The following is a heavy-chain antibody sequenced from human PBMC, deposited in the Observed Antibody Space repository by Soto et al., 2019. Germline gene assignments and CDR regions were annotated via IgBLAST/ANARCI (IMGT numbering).Heavy chain of an antibody. J-gene: IGHJ4*02. D-gene: IGHD6-19*01. CDR2: INGGDGST. CDR1: GCTFADYA. CDR3: AQSSGWYALHY. V-gene: IGHV1-3*01. Sequence: QVQLLQYGAEVKKPGASVKVSCKASGCTFADYAIHWVRLAPGQSLGWMGWINGGDGSTKYSQNFQDRVTFTRDTSATTAYMELNSLSSEDTAVYYCAQSSGWYALHYWGQGTLVTVSS.